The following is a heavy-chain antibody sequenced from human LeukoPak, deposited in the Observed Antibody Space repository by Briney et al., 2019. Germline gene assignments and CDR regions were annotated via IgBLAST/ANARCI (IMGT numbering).Heavy chain of an antibody. J-gene: IGHJ4*02. Sequence: PSETLSLTCTVSGGSISSYYWSWIRQPPGKGLEWIGYIYYSGSTNYNPSLKSRVTISVDTSKNQFSLKLSSVTAADTAVYYCARRAVQYFDWTHSYYFDYWGQGTLVTVSS. V-gene: IGHV4-59*01. CDR1: GGSISSYY. CDR2: IYYSGST. D-gene: IGHD3-9*01. CDR3: ARRAVQYFDWTHSYYFDY.